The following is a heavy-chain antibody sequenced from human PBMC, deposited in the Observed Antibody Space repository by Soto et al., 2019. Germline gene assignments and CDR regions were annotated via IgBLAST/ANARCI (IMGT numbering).Heavy chain of an antibody. D-gene: IGHD1-26*01. J-gene: IGHJ6*02. CDR2: IYYRGST. CDR3: ARDGREASGMDV. V-gene: IGHV4-59*11. Sequence: PWETLSLTCTVSGGSISSHYWSWVRQAPGKGLEWIGHIYYRGSTSYNHSLRSRSTISVDTSNNQFSLKLNSVTTADTAVYYCARDGREASGMDVWGQGTKVTVS. CDR1: GGSISSHY.